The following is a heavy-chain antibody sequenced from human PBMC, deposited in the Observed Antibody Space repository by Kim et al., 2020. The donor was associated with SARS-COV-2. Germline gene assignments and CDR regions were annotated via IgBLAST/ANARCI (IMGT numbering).Heavy chain of an antibody. Sequence: AEYVQGRFTISRDNSKNALNLEMNSLRAEDPALYYCAKVTTITAPFYDYWGQGTLVTVSS. CDR3: AKVTTITAPFYDY. J-gene: IGHJ4*02. D-gene: IGHD4-4*01. V-gene: IGHV3-23*01.